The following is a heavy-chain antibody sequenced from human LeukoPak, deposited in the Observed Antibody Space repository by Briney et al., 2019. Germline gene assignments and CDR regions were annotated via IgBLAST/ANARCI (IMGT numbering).Heavy chain of an antibody. D-gene: IGHD4-23*01. Sequence: PVKVSCKASGGTFSSYAISWVRQTPGQGLEWMGGIIPIFGTANYAQKFQGRVTITTDESTSTAYMELSSLRSEDTAVYYCASHEGRYGGNSYWGQGTLVTVSS. CDR2: IIPIFGTA. CDR3: ASHEGRYGGNSY. V-gene: IGHV1-69*05. J-gene: IGHJ4*02. CDR1: GGTFSSYA.